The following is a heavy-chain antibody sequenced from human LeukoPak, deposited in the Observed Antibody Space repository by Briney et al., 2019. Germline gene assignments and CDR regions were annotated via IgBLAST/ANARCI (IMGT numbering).Heavy chain of an antibody. V-gene: IGHV3-30*02. CDR2: IRYDESNK. J-gene: IGHJ4*02. CDR3: AKARSQYQLLSYFDY. Sequence: GGSLRLSCAASGFTFSSYGMHWVRQTPGKGLEWVAFIRYDESNKYYADSVKGRFTISRDNSKNTLYLQMNSLRAEDTAVYYCAKARSQYQLLSYFDYWGQGTLVTVSS. CDR1: GFTFSSYG. D-gene: IGHD2-2*01.